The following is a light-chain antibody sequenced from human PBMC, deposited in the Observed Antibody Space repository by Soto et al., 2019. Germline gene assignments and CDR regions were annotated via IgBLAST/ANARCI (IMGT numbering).Light chain of an antibody. CDR1: QSVSSN. CDR3: QQYNNWPPEET. J-gene: IGKJ1*01. CDR2: GAS. Sequence: EIVMTQSPATLSVSPGERATLSCRASQSVSSNLAWYQQKPGQAPRLLIYGASTRATGIPARFSGRGSGTEFTLTISSLQSEDFAVYYCQQYNNWPPEETFGQGTKVEIK. V-gene: IGKV3-15*01.